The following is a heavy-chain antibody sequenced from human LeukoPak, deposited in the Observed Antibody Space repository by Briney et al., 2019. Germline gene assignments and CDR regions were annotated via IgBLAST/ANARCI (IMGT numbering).Heavy chain of an antibody. Sequence: KPSETLSLTCTVSGGSISSYYWSWIRQPPGKGLEWIGEINHSGSTNYNPSLKSRVTISVDTSKNQFSLKLSSVTAADTAVYYCARGNSSGLLFDYWGQGTLVTVSS. D-gene: IGHD6-19*01. CDR3: ARGNSSGLLFDY. J-gene: IGHJ4*02. CDR2: INHSGST. CDR1: GGSISSYY. V-gene: IGHV4-34*01.